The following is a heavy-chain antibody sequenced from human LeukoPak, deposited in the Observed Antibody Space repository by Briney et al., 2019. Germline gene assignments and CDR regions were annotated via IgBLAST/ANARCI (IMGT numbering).Heavy chain of an antibody. CDR2: ISGDSDST. D-gene: IGHD2-2*01. CDR3: ARDWRYCSSTSCYEVDY. V-gene: IGHV3-23*01. Sequence: GGSLRRSCAGTGFTFSSYTMTWVRQAPGKGLEWVSVISGDSDSTYYADSVKGRFTISRDNSKNSLYLQMNSLRAEDTAVYYCARDWRYCSSTSCYEVDYWGQGTLVTVSS. CDR1: GFTFSSYT. J-gene: IGHJ4*02.